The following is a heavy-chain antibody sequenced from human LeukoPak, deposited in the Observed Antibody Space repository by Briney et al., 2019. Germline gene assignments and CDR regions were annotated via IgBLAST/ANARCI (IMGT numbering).Heavy chain of an antibody. CDR3: ARTTEDCSSTSCYQYWFDP. D-gene: IGHD2-2*01. V-gene: IGHV4-59*01. J-gene: IGHJ5*02. CDR2: IYYSGST. Sequence: PSETLSLTCTVSGGSISSYYWSWIRQPPGKGLEWIGYIYYSGSTNYKPSLKSRVTISVDTSKNQISLKVRSVTAADTAVYYCARTTEDCSSTSCYQYWFDPWGQGTLVTVSS. CDR1: GGSISSYY.